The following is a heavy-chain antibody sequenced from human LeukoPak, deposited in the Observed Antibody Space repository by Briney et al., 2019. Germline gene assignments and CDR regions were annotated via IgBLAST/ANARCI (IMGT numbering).Heavy chain of an antibody. V-gene: IGHV3-23*01. CDR1: VFTLSRYD. J-gene: IGHJ4*02. D-gene: IGHD6-13*01. Sequence: PGGSLTLSCAASVFTLSRYDVPWARQSPGKARDCVSAIGTGGDTHYADSVKGRFTVSRDSSKSTLYLHMDSLRADDTAVYYCAKLRPYGTTWYGGVVNWGQGTLVTVSS. CDR3: AKLRPYGTTWYGGVVN. CDR2: IGTGGDT.